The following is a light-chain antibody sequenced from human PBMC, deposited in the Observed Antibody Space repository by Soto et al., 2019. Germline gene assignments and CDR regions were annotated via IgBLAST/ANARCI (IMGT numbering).Light chain of an antibody. Sequence: DIVVTQSPLSLPVTPGEPASISCRSSQSLLHSNGYNYLDWYLQKPGQSPQLLIYLGSNRASGVPERFSGSGSGTDFTLKISRVEADDVGLYYCMQALQTPLTFGQGTKVDIK. CDR1: QSLLHSNGYNY. J-gene: IGKJ1*01. V-gene: IGKV2-28*01. CDR2: LGS. CDR3: MQALQTPLT.